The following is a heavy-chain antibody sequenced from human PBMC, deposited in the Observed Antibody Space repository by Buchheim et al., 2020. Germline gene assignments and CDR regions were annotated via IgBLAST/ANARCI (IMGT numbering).Heavy chain of an antibody. CDR2: ISYDGSNI. CDR3: ARAFYYFWSGYSAFNF. Sequence: QVQLVESGGGVVQPGRSLGLSCAASGFTFSNYAMYWVRQAPGEGLEWVAVISYDGSNIYYADSVKGRFTISRDDSKNTVYLQMNSLRPGDTAVYYCARAFYYFWSGYSAFNFWGQGTL. CDR1: GFTFSNYA. J-gene: IGHJ4*02. D-gene: IGHD3-3*01. V-gene: IGHV3-30*04.